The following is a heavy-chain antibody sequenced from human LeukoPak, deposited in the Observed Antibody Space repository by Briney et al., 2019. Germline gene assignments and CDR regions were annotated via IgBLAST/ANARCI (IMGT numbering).Heavy chain of an antibody. CDR2: IKQDGSEK. Sequence: GGSLRLSCAASVFTFSSYWMSWVRQAPGKGPEWVANIKQDGSEKYYVDSVKGRFTISRDNAKNSLYLQMNSLRAEDTAVYYCARYIYSSGWCFDYWGQGTLVTVSS. J-gene: IGHJ4*02. D-gene: IGHD6-19*01. CDR3: ARYIYSSGWCFDY. CDR1: VFTFSSYW. V-gene: IGHV3-7*01.